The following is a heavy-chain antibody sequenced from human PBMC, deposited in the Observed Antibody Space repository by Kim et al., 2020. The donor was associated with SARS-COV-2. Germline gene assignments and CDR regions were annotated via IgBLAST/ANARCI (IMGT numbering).Heavy chain of an antibody. D-gene: IGHD6-19*01. CDR1: GGSFSGYY. J-gene: IGHJ4*02. Sequence: SETLSLTCAVYGGSFSGYYWSWIRQPPGKGLEWIGEINHSGSTNYNPSLKSRVTISVDTSKNQFSLKLSSVTAADTAVYYCARGQRGIAVAGTVWGQGTL. CDR2: INHSGST. V-gene: IGHV4-34*01. CDR3: ARGQRGIAVAGTV.